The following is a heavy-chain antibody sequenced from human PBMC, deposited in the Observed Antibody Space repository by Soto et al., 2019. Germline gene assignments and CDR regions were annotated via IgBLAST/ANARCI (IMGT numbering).Heavy chain of an antibody. J-gene: IGHJ6*03. V-gene: IGHV4-59*08. CDR2: IYYSGST. CDR1: GGSISSYY. Sequence: PSETLSLTCTVSGGSISSYYWSWIRQPPGKGLEWIGYIYYSGSTNYNPSLKSRVTISVDTSKNQFSLKLSSVTAADTAVYYCAGTYYYGSGSYYGPLIYYYHMDVWGKGTTVTVSS. D-gene: IGHD3-10*01. CDR3: AGTYYYGSGSYYGPLIYYYHMDV.